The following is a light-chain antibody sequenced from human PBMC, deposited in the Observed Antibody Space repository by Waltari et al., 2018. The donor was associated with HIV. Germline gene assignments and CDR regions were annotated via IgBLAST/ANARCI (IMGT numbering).Light chain of an antibody. J-gene: IGKJ1*01. CDR1: HDVYTW. V-gene: IGKV1-5*03. Sequence: DIQMTQSPATLSASVWDRVTIPCRASHDVYTWLAWYQQKPGQVPKIMIYKASTLASGVPSRFSGSGWGTDFTLTIASLQPDDYATYYCLYYGSPSKTFGPGTKVDI. CDR3: LYYGSPSKT. CDR2: KAS.